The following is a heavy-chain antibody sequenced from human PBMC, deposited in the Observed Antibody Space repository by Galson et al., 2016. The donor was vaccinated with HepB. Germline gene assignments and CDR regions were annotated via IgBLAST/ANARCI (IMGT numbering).Heavy chain of an antibody. J-gene: IGHJ5*02. CDR3: ARGRTDPRNRIAVEWFDP. D-gene: IGHD1-1*01. V-gene: IGHV3-9*01. Sequence: SLRLSCAASGFTFDDYAMHWVRQAPGKSLEWVAGITWNSDLVGYADSVKGRFTISRDNARNSLHLQMNSPRRVDTAVYYCARGRTDPRNRIAVEWFDPWGQGTLVTVSS. CDR1: GFTFDDYA. CDR2: ITWNSDLV.